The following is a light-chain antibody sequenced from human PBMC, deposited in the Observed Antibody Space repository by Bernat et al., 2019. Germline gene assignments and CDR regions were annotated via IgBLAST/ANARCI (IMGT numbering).Light chain of an antibody. CDR1: SSDVGGYNY. CDR2: DVN. CDR3: CSYAGNSAGV. Sequence: QSALTQPRSVSGSPGLSVTISCTGTSSDVGGYNYVSWYQQHPGKAPKLMIYDVNKRPSGVPDRFSGSKSGNTASLTISGLQAEDEADYYCCSYAGNSAGVFGGGTKVTVL. V-gene: IGLV2-11*01. J-gene: IGLJ3*02.